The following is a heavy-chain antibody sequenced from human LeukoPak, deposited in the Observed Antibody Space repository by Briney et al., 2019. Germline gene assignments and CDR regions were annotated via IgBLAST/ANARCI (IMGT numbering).Heavy chain of an antibody. CDR2: INPNSGGT. J-gene: IGHJ5*02. V-gene: IGHV1-2*02. CDR1: GYTFTGYY. Sequence: GASVKVSCKASGYTFTGYYMHWVRQAPGQGLEWMGWINPNSGGTNYAQKFQGRVTMTRDTSISTAYMELSRLRSDDTAVYYCARDNVKQQLSRGDFWFDPWGQGTLVTVSS. CDR3: ARDNVKQQLSRGDFWFDP. D-gene: IGHD6-13*01.